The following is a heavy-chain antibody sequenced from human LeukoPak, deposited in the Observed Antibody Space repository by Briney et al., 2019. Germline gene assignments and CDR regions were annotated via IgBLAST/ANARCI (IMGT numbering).Heavy chain of an antibody. Sequence: AGGSLRLSCTASGFTFSIYWMSWVRQAPGKGLEWVASIKEDGSEEHYVDSVKGRFTISRDNARNSVHVQMNSLRAEDTAVYFRARVRPGHYFDYWGQGALVTVSS. CDR1: GFTFSIYW. D-gene: IGHD6-6*01. J-gene: IGHJ4*02. CDR3: ARVRPGHYFDY. V-gene: IGHV3-7*01. CDR2: IKEDGSEE.